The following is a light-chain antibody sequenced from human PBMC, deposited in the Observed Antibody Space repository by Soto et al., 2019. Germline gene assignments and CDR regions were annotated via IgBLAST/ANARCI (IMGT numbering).Light chain of an antibody. CDR3: SSYAGRASWV. V-gene: IGLV2-14*01. J-gene: IGLJ3*02. CDR2: EVS. Sequence: QSALTQPASVSGSPGQSITISCTGTSSDIGGHKYVSWYQQHPDKAPKVLIFEVSNRPSGISNRFSGSKSGNTASLTVSGLQAEDEGFYYCSSYAGRASWVFGGGTKLTVL. CDR1: SSDIGGHKY.